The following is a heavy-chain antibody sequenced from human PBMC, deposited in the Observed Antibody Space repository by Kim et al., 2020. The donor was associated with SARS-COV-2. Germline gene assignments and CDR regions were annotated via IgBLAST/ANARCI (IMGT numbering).Heavy chain of an antibody. J-gene: IGHJ5*02. CDR2: ISYDGSNK. CDR3: ARDLRPGRNWFDP. CDR1: GFTFSSYA. Sequence: GGSLRLSCAASGFTFSSYAMHWVRQAPGKGLEWVAVISYDGSNKYYADSVKGRFTISRDNSKNTLYLQMNSLRAEDTAVYYCARDLRPGRNWFDPWGQGT. V-gene: IGHV3-30*04.